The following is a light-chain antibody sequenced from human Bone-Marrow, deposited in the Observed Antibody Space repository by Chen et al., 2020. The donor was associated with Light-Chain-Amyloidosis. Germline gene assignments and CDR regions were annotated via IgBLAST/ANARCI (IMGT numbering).Light chain of an antibody. CDR1: RSNIGTYT. J-gene: IGLJ2*01. V-gene: IGLV1-44*01. CDR3: AAWYDSLDEVV. CDR2: SNN. Sequence: QSVLTQPPSASGTPGRRVTISRSGSRSNIGTYTVNWYQQLPGTAPRLLIYSNNKRPSGVPDRFSGSKSGTSASLAISWLQSEDEADYFCAAWYDSLDEVVFGGGTKLTVL.